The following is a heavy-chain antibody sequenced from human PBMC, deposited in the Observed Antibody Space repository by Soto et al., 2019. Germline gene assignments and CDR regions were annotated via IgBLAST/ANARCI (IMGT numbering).Heavy chain of an antibody. CDR1: GGSISSSSYY. Sequence: PSETLSLTCTVSGGSISSSSYYWGWIRQPPGKGLEWIGSIYYSGSTYDNPSLKSRVTISVDTSKNQFSLKLSSVTAADTAVYYCARTNYYGSGSYSYGMDVWGQGTPVT. D-gene: IGHD3-10*01. CDR3: ARTNYYGSGSYSYGMDV. J-gene: IGHJ6*02. CDR2: IYYSGST. V-gene: IGHV4-39*01.